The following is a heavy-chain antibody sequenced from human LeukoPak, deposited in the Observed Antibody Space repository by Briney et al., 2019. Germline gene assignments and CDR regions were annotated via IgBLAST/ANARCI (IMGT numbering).Heavy chain of an antibody. J-gene: IGHJ6*03. Sequence: GGSLRLSCAASGFTFSSYGMHWVRQAPGKGLEWVAFIRYDGSNKYYADSVKGRFTISRDNSKNTLYLQMNSLRAEDTAVYYCAKDHTYSSGWYVSYYYYMDVWGKGTTVTISS. D-gene: IGHD6-19*01. CDR2: IRYDGSNK. CDR3: AKDHTYSSGWYVSYYYYMDV. V-gene: IGHV3-30*02. CDR1: GFTFSSYG.